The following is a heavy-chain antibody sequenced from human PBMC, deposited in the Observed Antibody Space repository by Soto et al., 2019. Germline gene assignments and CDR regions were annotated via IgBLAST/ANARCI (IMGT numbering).Heavy chain of an antibody. Sequence: EVQLVESGGGLVQPGGSLRLSCAASGFTFSSYDMDWVRQAPGKGLEWVSYISRSSSMIYYGDSVKGRFTVSRDNGKDSLYLQLNSLRAEDTAVYYCARDPGAATGDYWGQGTLVTVSS. V-gene: IGHV3-48*01. D-gene: IGHD4-17*01. CDR3: ARDPGAATGDY. CDR2: ISRSSSMI. J-gene: IGHJ4*02. CDR1: GFTFSSYD.